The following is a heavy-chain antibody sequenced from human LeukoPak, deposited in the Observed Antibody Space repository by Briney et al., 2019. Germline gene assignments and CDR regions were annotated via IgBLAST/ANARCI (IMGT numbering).Heavy chain of an antibody. CDR1: SASISSTSDY. CDR3: VRQNQHCDGGSCFPPDC. CDR2: IYYSGRA. V-gene: IGHV4-39*01. J-gene: IGHJ4*02. Sequence: SETLSLTCTVSSASISSTSDYWGRIRQPPGKGLEWIGTIYYSGRAYHNPSLRSRLTISVDTSKNQFSLKLNSVTATDTAIYYCVRQNQHCDGGSCFPPDCWGQGTLVTVSS. D-gene: IGHD2-15*01.